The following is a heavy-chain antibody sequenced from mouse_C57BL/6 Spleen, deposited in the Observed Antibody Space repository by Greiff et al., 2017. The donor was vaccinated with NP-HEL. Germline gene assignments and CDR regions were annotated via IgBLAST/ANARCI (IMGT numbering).Heavy chain of an antibody. CDR2: INPNYGTT. CDR1: GYSFTDYN. J-gene: IGHJ1*03. D-gene: IGHD4-1*01. CDR3: ARPSNWDDYWYFDV. Sequence: EVKRKEDGPELVKPGASVKISCKASGYSFTDYNMNWVKQSNGKSLEWIGVINPNYGTTSYNQKFKGKATLTVDQSSSTAYMQLNSLTSEDSAVYYCARPSNWDDYWYFDVWGTGTTVTVSS. V-gene: IGHV1-39*01.